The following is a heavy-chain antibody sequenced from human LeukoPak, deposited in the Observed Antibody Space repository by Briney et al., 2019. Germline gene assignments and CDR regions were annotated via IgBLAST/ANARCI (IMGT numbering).Heavy chain of an antibody. CDR2: INGYGSIT. CDR1: GFTFETYW. J-gene: IGHJ4*02. CDR3: ARDEPTVTTGPPVGS. D-gene: IGHD4-17*01. Sequence: PGGSPRLSCAASGFTFETYWMHWVRQAPGKGLEWVSCINGYGSITNHADSVKGRFTISRDNAKNILYLQMNSLRVEDTAVYYCARDEPTVTTGPPVGSWGQGTLVTVSS. V-gene: IGHV3-74*01.